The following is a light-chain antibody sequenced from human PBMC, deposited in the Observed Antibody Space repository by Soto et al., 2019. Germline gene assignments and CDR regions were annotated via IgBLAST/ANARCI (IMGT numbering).Light chain of an antibody. CDR1: QSVSAGY. CDR2: GAS. CDR3: QQYGSSPWT. Sequence: EIVLTQSPGTLSLSPGERATLSCRASQSVSAGYLAWHQQKGGQAPRLLIYGASSRATGIPDRFSGSGSGTDFTLTISRLEPEDFAVYYCQQYGSSPWTFGQGTKVDI. V-gene: IGKV3-20*01. J-gene: IGKJ1*01.